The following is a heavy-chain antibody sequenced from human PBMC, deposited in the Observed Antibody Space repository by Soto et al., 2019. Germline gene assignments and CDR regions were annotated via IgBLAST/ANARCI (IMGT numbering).Heavy chain of an antibody. J-gene: IGHJ4*02. D-gene: IGHD3-22*01. CDR3: ARVEEQYYYDSSGYYRRYYFDY. V-gene: IGHV4-34*01. CDR1: GGSFSGYY. Sequence: QVQLQQWGAGLLKPSETLSLTCAVYGGSFSGYYWSWIRQPPGKGLEWIGEINHSGSTNYNPSLKSRVTISVDTSKNQFSLKLSSVTAADTAVYYCARVEEQYYYDSSGYYRRYYFDYWGQGTLVTVSS. CDR2: INHSGST.